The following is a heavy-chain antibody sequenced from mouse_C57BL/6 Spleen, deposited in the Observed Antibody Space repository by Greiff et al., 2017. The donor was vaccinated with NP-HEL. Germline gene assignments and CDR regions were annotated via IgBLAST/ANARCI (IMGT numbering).Heavy chain of an antibody. J-gene: IGHJ1*03. CDR1: GYSITSGYY. CDR2: ISYDGSN. CDR3: ARPYYYGSSSRNWYFDV. V-gene: IGHV3-6*01. Sequence: VQLQQSGPGLVKPSQSLSLTCSVTGYSITSGYYWNWIRQFPGNKLEWMGYISYDGSNNYNPSLKNRISITRDTSKNQFFLKLNSVTTEDTATYYCARPYYYGSSSRNWYFDVWGTGTTVTVSS. D-gene: IGHD1-1*01.